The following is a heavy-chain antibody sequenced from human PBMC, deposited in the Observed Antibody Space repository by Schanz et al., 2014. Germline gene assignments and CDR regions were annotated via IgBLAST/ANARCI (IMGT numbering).Heavy chain of an antibody. J-gene: IGHJ4*02. CDR3: ARVTTGYDS. CDR1: GYTFTGYY. D-gene: IGHD5-12*01. Sequence: QVQLVQSGAEVKKPGASVKVSCKASGYTFTGYYMHWVRQAPGQGLEWLGWINPNSGAPSSAQKFQGRVTMTRDTSSSTVYMQLSSLTSDDTAIYYCARVTTGYDSWGQGTLVTVSS. V-gene: IGHV1-2*02. CDR2: INPNSGAP.